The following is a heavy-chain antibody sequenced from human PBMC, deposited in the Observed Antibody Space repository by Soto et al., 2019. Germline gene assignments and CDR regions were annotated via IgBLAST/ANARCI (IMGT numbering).Heavy chain of an antibody. D-gene: IGHD4-17*01. CDR1: GFNVRSSY. CDR2: IYSGGST. CDR3: ARGATMTTLGALDI. V-gene: IGHV3-53*04. Sequence: GGSLRLSCAASGFNVRSSYMSWVRQAPGKGLEWVSVIYSGGSTYYADSVRGRFTISRHNSKNTVYLQMNSLRAEDTAVYYCARGATMTTLGALDIWGQGTMVTVSS. J-gene: IGHJ3*02.